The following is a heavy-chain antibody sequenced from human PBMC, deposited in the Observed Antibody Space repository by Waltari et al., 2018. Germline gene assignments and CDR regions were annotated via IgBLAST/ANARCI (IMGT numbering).Heavy chain of an antibody. V-gene: IGHV1-69-2*01. CDR3: AVRSGAKFDY. CDR1: GYTFTDYY. CDR2: VDPEDGET. Sequence: EVQLVQSGAAVKKPGTTVKISCKVPGYTFTDYYMPWVQQAPGKGLEWMGLVDPEDGETIYAEKFQGRVTIPADTSTDTAYMELSSLRSEDTAVYYCAVRSGAKFDYWGQGTLVTVSS. J-gene: IGHJ4*02. D-gene: IGHD3-10*01.